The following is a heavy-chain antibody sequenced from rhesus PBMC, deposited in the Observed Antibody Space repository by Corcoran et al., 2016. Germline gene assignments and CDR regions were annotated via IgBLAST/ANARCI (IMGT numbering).Heavy chain of an antibody. Sequence: QVQLEESGPGLVKPSETLSITCALSAYSLSSAYRWGWFRQPHGKGLEWIVQNYNRKGSTNYNTTLKSRSTVSKNTSKNQFTLMRSSVTAADTAVNYWARTVGAGLDDWGQGVLVTVSS. D-gene: IGHD4-29*01. J-gene: IGHJ4*01. V-gene: IGHV4-127*01. CDR3: ARTVGAGLDD. CDR2: NYNRKGST. CDR1: AYSLSSAYR.